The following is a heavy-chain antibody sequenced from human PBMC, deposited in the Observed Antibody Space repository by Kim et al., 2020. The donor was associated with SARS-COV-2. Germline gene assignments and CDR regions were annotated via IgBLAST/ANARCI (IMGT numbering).Heavy chain of an antibody. V-gene: IGHV1-58*01. J-gene: IGHJ3*02. D-gene: IGHD6-6*01. Sequence: TNYAQKFQERVTITRDMSTSTAYMELSSLRSEDTAVYYCAADSVHDAFDIWGQGTMVTVSS. CDR2: T. CDR3: AADSVHDAFDI.